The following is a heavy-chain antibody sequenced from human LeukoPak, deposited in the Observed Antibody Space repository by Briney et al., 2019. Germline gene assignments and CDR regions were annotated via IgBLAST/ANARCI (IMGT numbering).Heavy chain of an antibody. D-gene: IGHD5-12*01. CDR1: GFTFSSYA. CDR3: ARVGYSGYDYDY. CDR2: ISGSGDST. V-gene: IGHV3-23*01. J-gene: IGHJ4*02. Sequence: GGSLRLSCAASGFTFSSYAMSWVRQAPGKGLEWVSVISGSGDSTYYADSVEGRCTISRDNSKDALYLQMNSLRTEDTAVYYCARVGYSGYDYDYWGQGTLVTVSS.